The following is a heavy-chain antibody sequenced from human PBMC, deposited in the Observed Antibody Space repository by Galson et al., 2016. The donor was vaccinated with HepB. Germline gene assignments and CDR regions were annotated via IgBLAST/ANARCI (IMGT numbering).Heavy chain of an antibody. CDR3: SRVGGVTIFGVSAHHLVRFDY. CDR1: GYSFTSYA. V-gene: IGHV1-3*01. D-gene: IGHD3-3*01. Sequence: SALVPSKASGYSFTSYAIYWLSQDPGQRLQWMGRNNSGNGNTKYSQKFQDRFTITRDTAASTAYMELNSLSSEDTAVYYCSRVGGVTIFGVSAHHLVRFDYWGQGTLVTVSS. J-gene: IGHJ4*02. CDR2: NNSGNGNT.